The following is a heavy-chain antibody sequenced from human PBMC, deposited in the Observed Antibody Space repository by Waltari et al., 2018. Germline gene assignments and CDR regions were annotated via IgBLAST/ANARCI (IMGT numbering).Heavy chain of an antibody. Sequence: EVQLVESGGGLIQPGGSLRLSCAASGFTVSSNYLSWVRQAPGKGLEWVSVIYSGGSTYSADSVKGRFTISRDNSKNTLYLQMNSLRAEDTAVYYCARGLKGSYGAFDIWGQGTMVTVSS. J-gene: IGHJ3*02. CDR2: IYSGGST. CDR3: ARGLKGSYGAFDI. V-gene: IGHV3-53*01. CDR1: GFTVSSNY. D-gene: IGHD3-16*01.